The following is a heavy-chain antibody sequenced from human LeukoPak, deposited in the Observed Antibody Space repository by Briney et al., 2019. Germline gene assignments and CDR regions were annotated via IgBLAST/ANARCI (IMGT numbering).Heavy chain of an antibody. D-gene: IGHD3-3*01. CDR1: GYSFTGHY. Sequence: ASVKVSCKASGYSFTGHYMHWVRQAPGQGLEWMGIINPSGGSTSYAQKFQGRVTMTRDMSTSTVYMELSSLRSEDTAVYYCARDSLDITIFGVGVDAFDIWGQGTMVTVSS. V-gene: IGHV1-46*01. CDR2: INPSGGST. CDR3: ARDSLDITIFGVGVDAFDI. J-gene: IGHJ3*02.